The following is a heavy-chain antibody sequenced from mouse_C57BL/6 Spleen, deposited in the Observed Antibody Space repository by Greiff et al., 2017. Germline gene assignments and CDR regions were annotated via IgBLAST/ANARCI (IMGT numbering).Heavy chain of an antibody. D-gene: IGHD1-1*01. CDR1: GFTFTDYY. J-gene: IGHJ1*03. CDR2: IRNKANGYTT. V-gene: IGHV7-3*01. Sequence: EVQLVESGGGLVQPGGSLSLSCAASGFTFTDYYMSWVRQPPGKALEWLGFIRNKANGYTTEYSASVKGRFTISRDNSQSILYLQMNALRAEDSATYYCARYPYGSSYWYFDVWGTGTTVTGSS. CDR3: ARYPYGSSYWYFDV.